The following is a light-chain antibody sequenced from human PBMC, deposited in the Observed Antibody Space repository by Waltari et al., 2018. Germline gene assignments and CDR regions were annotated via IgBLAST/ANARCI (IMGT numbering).Light chain of an antibody. CDR2: EVT. J-gene: IGLJ2*01. CDR1: PPDLCAYGR. V-gene: IGLV2-14*01. Sequence: QAALAPPAPGSGSPGQTPPISRPGTPPDLCAYGRCPWYQHHPGKAPKLIIYEVTDRPSGISNRFSASKSDDTASLTISGLQPEDEATYYCSSCSYEPTTTVIFGGGTKVTVL. CDR3: SSCSYEPTTTVI.